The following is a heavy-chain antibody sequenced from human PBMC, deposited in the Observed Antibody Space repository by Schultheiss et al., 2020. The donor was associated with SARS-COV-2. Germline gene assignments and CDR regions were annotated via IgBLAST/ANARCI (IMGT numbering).Heavy chain of an antibody. Sequence: GGSLRLSCAASGFTFSSNYMSWVRQAPGRGLEWVSAIDPSNSYTQYADSVRGRFTISRDNAKSSLYLQMNSLRADDTAVYYCARSGSCGWLNPFHSWGQGILVTVSS. CDR2: IDPSNSYT. CDR1: GFTFSSNY. CDR3: ARSGSCGWLNPFHS. D-gene: IGHD6-19*01. V-gene: IGHV3-11*03. J-gene: IGHJ4*02.